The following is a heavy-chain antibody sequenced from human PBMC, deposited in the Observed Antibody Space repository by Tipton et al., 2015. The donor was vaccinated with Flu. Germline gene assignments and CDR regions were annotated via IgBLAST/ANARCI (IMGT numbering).Heavy chain of an antibody. CDR2: IWYDGNNK. V-gene: IGHV3-33*01. CDR1: GFPFSSYG. Sequence: SLRLSCAASGFPFSSYGMHWVRQAPGKGLEWVALIWYDGNNKFYADSVKGRFTISRDNSKNTVYLQMNSLRAEDTAVYYCARDFEAAAEYWGQGTLVTVSS. J-gene: IGHJ4*02. D-gene: IGHD6-13*01. CDR3: ARDFEAAAEY.